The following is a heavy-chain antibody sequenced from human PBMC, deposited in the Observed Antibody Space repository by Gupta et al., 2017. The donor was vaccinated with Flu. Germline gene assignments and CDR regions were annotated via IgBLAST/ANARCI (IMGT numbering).Heavy chain of an antibody. CDR2: ISGSGGST. V-gene: IGHV3-23*01. D-gene: IGHD6-19*01. Sequence: EVKLLESGGGLVQPGGSLRLSCGASGFTFSSSAMSWVPQAPGKGLEWVSAISGSGGSTYYADSVKGRFTISRDNSKNTLYLQMNSLRAEDTAVYYCAKDRARIAVAGTSDYWGQGTLVTVSS. CDR3: AKDRARIAVAGTSDY. CDR1: GFTFSSSA. J-gene: IGHJ4*02.